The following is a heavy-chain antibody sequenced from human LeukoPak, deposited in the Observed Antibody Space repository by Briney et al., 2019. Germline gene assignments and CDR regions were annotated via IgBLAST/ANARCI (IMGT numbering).Heavy chain of an antibody. D-gene: IGHD5-24*01. J-gene: IGHJ4*02. CDR2: INPNSGGT. V-gene: IGHV1-2*02. CDR3: ARDSGAGGPRDGHFGGNFDY. Sequence: GASVKVSCKASGYTFTGYYIHWVRQAPGQGLEWMGWINPNSGGTDYAQKIQGRVIMTGDTSNRTAYMELTRLRADDTAVYYCARDSGAGGPRDGHFGGNFDYWGQGTLVTVSS. CDR1: GYTFTGYY.